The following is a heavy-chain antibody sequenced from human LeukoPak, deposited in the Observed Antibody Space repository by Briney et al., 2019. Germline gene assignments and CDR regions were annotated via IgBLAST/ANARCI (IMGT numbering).Heavy chain of an antibody. CDR1: GFTFSIYA. Sequence: TGGSLRLSRAASGFTFSIYAMSWVRQAPGKGLEWVSAISATDYKTYYAESVKGRFTISRDSAKNTLYLQMNRLRAEDTAIYYCAKDLSYAFDYWGQGTLVTVSS. CDR3: AKDLSYAFDY. D-gene: IGHD2-2*01. V-gene: IGHV3-23*01. CDR2: ISATDYKT. J-gene: IGHJ4*02.